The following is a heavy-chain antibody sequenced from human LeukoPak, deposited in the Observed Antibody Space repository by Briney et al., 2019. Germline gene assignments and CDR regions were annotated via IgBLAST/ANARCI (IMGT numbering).Heavy chain of an antibody. Sequence: SLRLSSAASGFTFDDYVMHWVRQAPGKGLEWVSGVSWNSGSIGYADYVKGRFNISRDNAKNSLYLQINSLRAEDTALYYCAKDISWELPDAFDIWGQGTMVTVSS. V-gene: IGHV3-9*01. J-gene: IGHJ3*02. CDR1: GFTFDDYV. CDR2: VSWNSGSI. CDR3: AKDISWELPDAFDI. D-gene: IGHD1-26*01.